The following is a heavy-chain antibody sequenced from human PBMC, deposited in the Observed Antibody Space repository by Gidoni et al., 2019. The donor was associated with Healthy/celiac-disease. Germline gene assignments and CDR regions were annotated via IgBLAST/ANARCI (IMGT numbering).Heavy chain of an antibody. D-gene: IGHD6-13*01. J-gene: IGHJ4*02. CDR3: ARVGYQRHFDY. V-gene: IGHV4-59*01. CDR2: IYYSGST. Sequence: QVQLQESGPGLVKPSETLSLTCTVSGGSISSYYWSWIRQPPGKGLEWTGYIYYSGSTNYNPSLKSRVTISVDTSKNQFSLKLSSVTAADTTVYYCARVGYQRHFDYWGQRTLVTVSS. CDR1: GGSISSYY.